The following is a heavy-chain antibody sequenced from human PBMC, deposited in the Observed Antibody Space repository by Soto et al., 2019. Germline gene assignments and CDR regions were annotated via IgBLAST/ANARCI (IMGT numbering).Heavy chain of an antibody. V-gene: IGHV3-7*01. CDR1: GFNFNSHW. J-gene: IGHJ4*02. CDR2: IKGYGGET. D-gene: IGHD3-22*01. Sequence: EVQLLESGGGLVQPGGSLRLSCAASGFNFNSHWMSWVRQAPGKGLEWVANIKGYGGETFYVDSVKGRFTISRDNAKNSLYVQMNSVRAEDTAVYYCVMYSSWASDFWGQGTLVIVSS. CDR3: VMYSSWASDF.